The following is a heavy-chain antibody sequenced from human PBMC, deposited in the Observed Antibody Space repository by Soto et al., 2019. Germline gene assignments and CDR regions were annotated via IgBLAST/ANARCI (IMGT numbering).Heavy chain of an antibody. CDR1: GYTFTSYD. J-gene: IGHJ6*03. CDR3: AIGFFRDDILTGYKSSSYYYCYYMDV. Sequence: GASVKVSCKASGYTFTSYDINWVRQATGQGLEWMGWMNPNSGNTGYAQKFQGRVTMTRNTSISTANMELSSLRSEDTAVYYCAIGFFRDDILTGYKSSSYYYCYYMDVWGKGTTVTVSS. V-gene: IGHV1-8*01. D-gene: IGHD3-9*01. CDR2: MNPNSGNT.